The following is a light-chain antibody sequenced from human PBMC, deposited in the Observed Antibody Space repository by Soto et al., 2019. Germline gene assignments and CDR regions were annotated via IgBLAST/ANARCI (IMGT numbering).Light chain of an antibody. CDR2: DAS. J-gene: IGKJ4*02. CDR3: QQRCSWPLT. Sequence: IGMTQSPATLSLSPGARASLSCRASQSFNSPLALYPQKPGQAPRLLIYDASNRATGIPARFSGSGSGTDFPLTISSLEAEDSAVYYCQQRCSWPLTFGEGTKVDIK. V-gene: IGKV3-11*01. CDR1: QSFNSP.